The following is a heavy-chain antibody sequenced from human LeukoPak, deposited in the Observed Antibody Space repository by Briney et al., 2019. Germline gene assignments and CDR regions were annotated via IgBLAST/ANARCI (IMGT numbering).Heavy chain of an antibody. CDR1: GGSFSGYY. D-gene: IGHD6-19*01. CDR2: INHSGST. Sequence: PSETLSLTCAVYGGSFSGYYWSWIRQPPGKGLEWIGEINHSGSTNYNPSLKSRVTISVDTSKNQFSLKLSSVTAADTAVYYCARDGHSSGWYENWFDPWGQGTLVTVSS. V-gene: IGHV4-34*01. J-gene: IGHJ5*02. CDR3: ARDGHSSGWYENWFDP.